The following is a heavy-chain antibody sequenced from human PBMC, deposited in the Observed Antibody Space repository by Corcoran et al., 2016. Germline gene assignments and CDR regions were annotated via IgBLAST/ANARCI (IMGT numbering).Heavy chain of an antibody. J-gene: IGHJ4*02. CDR3: TTDLGITMMEGDYFDY. V-gene: IGHV3-15*01. CDR1: GFTFSNAW. D-gene: IGHD3-22*01. CDR2: IKSKTDGGTT. Sequence: EVQLVESGGGLVKPGGSLRLSCAASGFTFSNAWMSWVRQAPGKGLEWVGRIKSKTDGGTTDYAAPVKGRFTISRDDSKNTLYLQMNSLKTEDTAGYYCTTDLGITMMEGDYFDYWGQGTLVTVSS.